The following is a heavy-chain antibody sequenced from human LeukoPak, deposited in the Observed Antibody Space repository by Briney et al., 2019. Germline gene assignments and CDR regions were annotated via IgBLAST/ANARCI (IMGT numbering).Heavy chain of an antibody. D-gene: IGHD5-24*01. Sequence: GGSLILSCAASGFSFSTHWMSWFRRAPGKGLEWVALIKQDGSVIHYVDSVKGRFTISRDNAKNSLSLQMNSLRADDTAVYYCAGDEGWTFDIWGQGTKVTVSS. CDR3: AGDEGWTFDI. CDR2: IKQDGSVI. V-gene: IGHV3-7*01. CDR1: GFSFSTHW. J-gene: IGHJ3*02.